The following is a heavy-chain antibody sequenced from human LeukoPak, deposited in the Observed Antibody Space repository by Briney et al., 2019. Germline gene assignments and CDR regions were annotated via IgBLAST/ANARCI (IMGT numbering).Heavy chain of an antibody. V-gene: IGHV1-2*02. CDR3: ARDYPHQRFDY. CDR2: VHPKNGDS. CDR1: GYTVTNYY. Sequence: GSVKVSCKASGYTVTNYYIHWRRRAPGQGLEWVGYVHPKNGDSKKAQIFEGRVTMTWDATIATAYMELIGLRSDDTALYYCARDYPHQRFDYWGQGTLVTVSS. J-gene: IGHJ4*02. D-gene: IGHD3-16*01.